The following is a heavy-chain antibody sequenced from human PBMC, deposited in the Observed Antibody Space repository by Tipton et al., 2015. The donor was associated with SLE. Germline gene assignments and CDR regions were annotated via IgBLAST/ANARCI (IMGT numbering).Heavy chain of an antibody. CDR2: MFSSGDT. J-gene: IGHJ2*01. V-gene: IGHV4-61*02. CDR3: ARDSAVNFWYFDL. Sequence: LRLSCTVSGASIKSGSYFWTWIRQPAGKGLGWIGRMFSSGDTNYNPSLKSRLTMSVDTSKNQFPLRLTSVTAADTAMYYCARDSAVNFWYFDLWGRGTLVTVSS. CDR1: GASIKSGSYF.